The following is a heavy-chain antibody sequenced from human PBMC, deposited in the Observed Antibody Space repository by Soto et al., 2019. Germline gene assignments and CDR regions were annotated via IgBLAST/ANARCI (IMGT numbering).Heavy chain of an antibody. D-gene: IGHD4-4*01. CDR2: IDQDGSGR. CDR1: GFTFSDYW. V-gene: IGHV3-7*01. J-gene: IGHJ4*02. Sequence: EVQLVESGGGLVQPGGSLRLSCAASGFTFSDYWMSWVRQAPGKGPEWVANIDQDGSGRHYVDSVKGRFTISRDNANNALFLQMDSLSAEDTAVYHCAKAVDYTRDYWGRGTLVTVSS. CDR3: AKAVDYTRDY.